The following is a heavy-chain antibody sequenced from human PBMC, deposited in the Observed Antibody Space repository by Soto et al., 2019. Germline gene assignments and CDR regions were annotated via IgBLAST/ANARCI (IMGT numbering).Heavy chain of an antibody. V-gene: IGHV3-15*07. CDR1: GFSFSNAW. J-gene: IGHJ6*02. D-gene: IGHD2-15*01. CDR3: TTGSVECV. CDR2: IKRKNDGEAT. Sequence: EVQLVESGGGLVKPGGSLRLSCAASGFSFSNAWMNWVRQAPGKGLEWVGRIKRKNDGEATDYAAPVKGRFTVSRDDSKSALSLHMNSLKGDDTAVYYCTTGSVECVWGQGTTVTVSS.